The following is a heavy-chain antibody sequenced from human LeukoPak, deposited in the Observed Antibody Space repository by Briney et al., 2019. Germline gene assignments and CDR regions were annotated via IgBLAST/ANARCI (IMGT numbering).Heavy chain of an antibody. J-gene: IGHJ4*02. D-gene: IGHD5-18*01. CDR2: IYPSDSDT. CDR1: W. V-gene: IGHV5-51*01. Sequence: WIGWVRQMPGKGPEWMGLIYPSDSDTRYSPSFQGQVTISADKSITTAYLQWSSLKASDTAMYYCARQGRAGGYTYGYFDYWGQGTLVTVSS. CDR3: ARQGRAGGYTYGYFDY.